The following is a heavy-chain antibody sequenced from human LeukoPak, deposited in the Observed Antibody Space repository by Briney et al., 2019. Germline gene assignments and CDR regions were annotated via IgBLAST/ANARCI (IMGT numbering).Heavy chain of an antibody. CDR1: GFTVRSNY. D-gene: IGHD6-13*01. Sequence: PGGSLRLSCAASGFTVRSNYMSWVRQAPGKGLQWVSRINSDGSSTNYADSVKGRFTISRDNAKDRLFLQMNSLRVEDSALYYCTRDLYVGDLAAAGAFDYWGQGTLVSVSS. CDR3: TRDLYVGDLAAAGAFDY. V-gene: IGHV3-74*01. J-gene: IGHJ4*02. CDR2: INSDGSST.